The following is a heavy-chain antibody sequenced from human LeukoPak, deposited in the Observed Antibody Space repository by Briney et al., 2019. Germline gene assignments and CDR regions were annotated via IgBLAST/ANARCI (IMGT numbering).Heavy chain of an antibody. D-gene: IGHD1-1*01. Sequence: QPGRSLRLSCAASGFTFSSYAMHWVRQAPGKGLEWVAVISYDGSNKYYADSVKGRFTISRDNSKNTLYLQMNSLRAEDTAVYYCAKGAGTPRWGQGTLVTVSS. CDR1: GFTFSSYA. CDR2: ISYDGSNK. CDR3: AKGAGTPR. J-gene: IGHJ4*02. V-gene: IGHV3-30*04.